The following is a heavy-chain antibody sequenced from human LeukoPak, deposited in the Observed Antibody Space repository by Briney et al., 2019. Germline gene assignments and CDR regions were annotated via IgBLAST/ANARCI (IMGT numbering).Heavy chain of an antibody. CDR3: ARGLLAYWEEYFDY. J-gene: IGHJ4*02. CDR1: GYTFTSYA. CDR2: INTNTGNP. D-gene: IGHD2-21*01. Sequence: GASVKVSCKASGYTFTSYAMNWVRQAPGQGLEWMGWINTNTGNPRYVQGFTGRFVFSLDTSVSTAYLQISSLKAEDTAVYYCARGLLAYWEEYFDYWGQGTLVTVSS. V-gene: IGHV7-4-1*02.